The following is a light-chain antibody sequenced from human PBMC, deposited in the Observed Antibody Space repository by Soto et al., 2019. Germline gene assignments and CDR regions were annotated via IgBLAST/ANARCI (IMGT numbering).Light chain of an antibody. CDR1: SSDVGSYNF. J-gene: IGLJ7*01. CDR2: EGS. V-gene: IGLV2-23*01. Sequence: QSALTQPASVSGSPGQSITISCTVTSSDVGSYNFVSWYQQHPGKAPKLMIYEGSERPSGVSNRFSGSKSGNTASLTISGLQAEDEADYYCCSYAGSSTYVFGGGTQLTVL. CDR3: CSYAGSSTYV.